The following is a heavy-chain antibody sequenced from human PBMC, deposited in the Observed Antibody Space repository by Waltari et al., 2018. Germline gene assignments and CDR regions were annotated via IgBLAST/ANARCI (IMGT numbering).Heavy chain of an antibody. CDR2: INSDESST. J-gene: IGHJ4*02. D-gene: IGHD6-19*01. CDR3: VRYSSGSFD. CDR1: VLFIRGYG. V-gene: IGHV3-74*01. Sequence: EVQLVESGGGLVQRGGSLRLSCAASVLFIRGYGMHWVRQAPGKGPVWVSRINSDESSTSYADSVRGRFTISRDNAKNTLYLQMDSLRVEDTAVYYCVRYSSGSFDWGQGTLVTVSS.